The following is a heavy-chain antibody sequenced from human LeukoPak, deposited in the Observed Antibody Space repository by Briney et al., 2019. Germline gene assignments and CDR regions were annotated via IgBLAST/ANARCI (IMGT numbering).Heavy chain of an antibody. CDR1: GFTFSSYS. D-gene: IGHD6-13*01. Sequence: GGSLRLSCAASGFTFSSYSMNWVRQAPGKGLEWVSSISSSSYIYYADSVKGRFTISRDNAKNSLYLQMNSLRAEDTAVYYCARDGVLAAAGTAGTFRYWGQGTLVTVSS. CDR2: ISSSSYI. J-gene: IGHJ4*02. V-gene: IGHV3-21*01. CDR3: ARDGVLAAAGTAGTFRY.